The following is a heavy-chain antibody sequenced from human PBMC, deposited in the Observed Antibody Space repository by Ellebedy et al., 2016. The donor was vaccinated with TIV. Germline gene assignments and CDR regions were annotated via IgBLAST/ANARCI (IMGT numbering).Heavy chain of an antibody. J-gene: IGHJ4*02. CDR3: AKERTSGWDY. Sequence: GESLKISCAASGFTFSSNAMTWVRQAPGKGLGWVSGLTGSGDSSFYADSVKGLFTISRDNSKNTLYLQIKGLRAEDTAVYYCAKERTSGWDYWGQGTLVTVSS. D-gene: IGHD6-19*01. V-gene: IGHV3-23*01. CDR1: GFTFSSNA. CDR2: LTGSGDSS.